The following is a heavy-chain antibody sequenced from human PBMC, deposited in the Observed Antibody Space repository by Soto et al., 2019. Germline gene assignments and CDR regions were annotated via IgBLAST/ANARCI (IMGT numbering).Heavy chain of an antibody. CDR1: GFTIGSFA. J-gene: IGHJ4*01. V-gene: IGHV3-30*18. D-gene: IGHD6-13*01. CDR2: IAADGRDK. CDR3: AKAPWRAASYYFDY. Sequence: PGGSLRLSCAASGFTIGSFAMHWVRPAPGMGLEWVTVIAADGRDKHYADSVKGRFTVSRYNSKNTLSLQMDSLRADDTAVYYCAKAPWRAASYYFDYWRHGTLVTVSS.